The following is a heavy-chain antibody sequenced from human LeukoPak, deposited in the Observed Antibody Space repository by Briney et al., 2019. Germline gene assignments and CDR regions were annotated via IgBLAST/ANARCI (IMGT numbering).Heavy chain of an antibody. J-gene: IGHJ4*02. V-gene: IGHV5-51*01. CDR2: IYPGDSDP. CDR1: GYSFTSYW. D-gene: IGHD3-3*01. CDR3: CSGVGVVISY. Sequence: EALKISCKGSGYSFTSYWIGWGRRMPGKGLEWRGIIYPGDSDPRYSPSFQGQVTISADKSISTAYLQWSSLKASDTAMYYCCSGVGVVISYWGQGTLVTVSS.